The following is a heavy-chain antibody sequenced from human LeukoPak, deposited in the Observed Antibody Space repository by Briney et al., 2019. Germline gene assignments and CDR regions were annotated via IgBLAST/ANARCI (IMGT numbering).Heavy chain of an antibody. Sequence: PGGSLRLSCAASGFSVSNNYMSWVRPTPGKWLEWVSVIYVGGSAYYADSVKGRFTISGDSSKNTLYLQMNSLRAEDTAVYYCARLKIDGTHFDYWGQGTLVTVSS. CDR1: GFSVSNNY. CDR2: IYVGGSA. J-gene: IGHJ4*02. CDR3: ARLKIDGTHFDY. V-gene: IGHV3-53*01. D-gene: IGHD3-9*01.